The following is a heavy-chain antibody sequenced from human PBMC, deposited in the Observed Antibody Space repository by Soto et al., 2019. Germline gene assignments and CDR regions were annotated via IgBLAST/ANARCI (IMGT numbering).Heavy chain of an antibody. J-gene: IGHJ3*02. CDR3: AKDRALLPFLEWLLDDAFDI. D-gene: IGHD3-3*01. CDR1: GFTFSSYG. Sequence: QVQLVESGGGVVQPGRSLRLSCAASGFTFSSYGMHWVRQAPGKGLEWVAVISYDGSNKYYADSVKGRFTISRDNSKNTLYLQRNSLRAEDTAVYYCAKDRALLPFLEWLLDDAFDIWGQGTMVTVSS. V-gene: IGHV3-30*18. CDR2: ISYDGSNK.